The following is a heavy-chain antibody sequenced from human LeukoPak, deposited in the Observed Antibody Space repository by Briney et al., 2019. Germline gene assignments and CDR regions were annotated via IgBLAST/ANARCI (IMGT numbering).Heavy chain of an antibody. Sequence: ASVKVSCKASGGTFSSYAISWVRQAPGQGLEWMGIINPSGGSTSYAQKFQGRVTMTRDTSTSTVYMELSSLRSEDTAVYYCARADDSGEFDYWGQGTLVTVSS. CDR2: INPSGGST. V-gene: IGHV1-46*01. D-gene: IGHD1-1*01. J-gene: IGHJ4*02. CDR1: GGTFSSYA. CDR3: ARADDSGEFDY.